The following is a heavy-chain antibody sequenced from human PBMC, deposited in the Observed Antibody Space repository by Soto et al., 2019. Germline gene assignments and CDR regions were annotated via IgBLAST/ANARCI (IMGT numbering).Heavy chain of an antibody. J-gene: IGHJ6*02. CDR2: INAGNGNT. Sequence: ASVKVSCKASGYTFTSYAMHWVRQAPGQRLEWMGWINAGNGNTKYSQKFQGRVTITRDTSASTAYMELSSLRSEDTAVYYCARVGYCSGGSCYGGPYYYGMDVWGQGTTVTVSS. CDR1: GYTFTSYA. D-gene: IGHD2-15*01. V-gene: IGHV1-3*01. CDR3: ARVGYCSGGSCYGGPYYYGMDV.